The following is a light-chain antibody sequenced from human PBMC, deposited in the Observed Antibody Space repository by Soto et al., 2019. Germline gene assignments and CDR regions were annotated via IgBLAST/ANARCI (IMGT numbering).Light chain of an antibody. CDR2: EIS. J-gene: IGLJ1*01. V-gene: IGLV2-14*01. CDR1: TSDVGGYHY. CDR3: SSYTSSSTLA. Sequence: QSVLTQPASVSGSPGQSVTISCTGTTSDVGGYHYVSWYQHHPGKAPKLMIYEISTRPSGVSDRFSGSKSGNTASLTISGLQAEDEADYYCSSYTSSSTLAFGTGTKVTVL.